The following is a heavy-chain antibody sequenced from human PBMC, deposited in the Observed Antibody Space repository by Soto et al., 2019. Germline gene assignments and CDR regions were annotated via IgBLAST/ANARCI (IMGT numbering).Heavy chain of an antibody. CDR1: GFTFSTYW. CDR2: IKTDGTYA. D-gene: IGHD3-22*01. J-gene: IGHJ4*02. CDR3: AAGGSGYYAN. V-gene: IGHV3-74*01. Sequence: EVQLGESGGDLVQPGGSLRLSCAASGFTFSTYWMHWVRQAPGKGLLWVSRIKTDGTYATYADSVKGRFTISRDNATTTLYLQMNSLRVEDAAVYYCAAGGSGYYANWGQGTLVTVSS.